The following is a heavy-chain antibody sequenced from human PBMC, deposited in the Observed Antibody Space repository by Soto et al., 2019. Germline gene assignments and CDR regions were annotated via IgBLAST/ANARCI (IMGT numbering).Heavy chain of an antibody. J-gene: IGHJ4*02. CDR2: IIPIFGTA. V-gene: IGHV1-69*06. CDR1: GGTFSSYA. D-gene: IGHD5-12*01. Sequence: SVKVPCKASGGTFSSYAISWVRQAPGQGLEWMGGIIPIFGTANYAQKFQGRVTITADKSTSTAYMELSSLRSEDTAVYYCGVFKMATIEYWGQGTLVTVSS. CDR3: GVFKMATIEY.